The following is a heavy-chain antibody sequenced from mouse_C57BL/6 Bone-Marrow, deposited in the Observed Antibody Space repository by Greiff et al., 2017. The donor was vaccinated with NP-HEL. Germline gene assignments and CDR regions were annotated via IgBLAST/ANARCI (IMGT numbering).Heavy chain of an antibody. CDR3: VRQMGY. J-gene: IGHJ2*01. CDR1: GFSFNTYA. CDR2: IRSKSNNYAT. D-gene: IGHD2-3*01. Sequence: EVKLMESGGGLVQPKGSLKLSCAASGFSFNTYAMNWVRQAPGKGLEWVACIRSKSNNYATYYADSGKDRFTITSDDSESMLCLQMNNLKTEDTAMYYCVRQMGYWGQGTTLTVSS. V-gene: IGHV10-1*01.